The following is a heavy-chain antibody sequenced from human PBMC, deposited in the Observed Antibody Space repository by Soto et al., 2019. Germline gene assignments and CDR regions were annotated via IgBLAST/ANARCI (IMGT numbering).Heavy chain of an antibody. CDR3: AREVVAATPPGNWFDP. CDR2: INPSGGST. Sequence: GASVKVSCKASGYTFTSYYMHWVRQAPGQGLEWMGIINPSGGSTSYAQKFQGRVTMTRDTSTSTVYMELSSLRSEDTAVYYCAREVVAATPPGNWFDPWGQGTLVTVSS. J-gene: IGHJ5*02. V-gene: IGHV1-46*01. CDR1: GYTFTSYY. D-gene: IGHD2-15*01.